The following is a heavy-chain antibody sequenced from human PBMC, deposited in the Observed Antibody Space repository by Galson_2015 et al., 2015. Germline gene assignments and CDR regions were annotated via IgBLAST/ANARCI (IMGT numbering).Heavy chain of an antibody. Sequence: TLSLTCTVSGGSISSGGYYWSWIRQHPGKGLEWIGYIYYSGSTYYNPSLKSRVIISVDTSKNQFSLKLSSVTAADTAAYYCARPDWSGRYGMDVWGQGTTVTVSS. J-gene: IGHJ6*02. CDR1: GGSISSGGYY. V-gene: IGHV4-31*03. CDR3: ARPDWSGRYGMDV. CDR2: IYYSGST. D-gene: IGHD3-3*01.